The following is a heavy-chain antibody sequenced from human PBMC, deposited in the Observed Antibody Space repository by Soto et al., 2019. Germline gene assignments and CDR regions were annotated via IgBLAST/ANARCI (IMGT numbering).Heavy chain of an antibody. J-gene: IGHJ6*02. D-gene: IGHD1-7*01. CDR3: AKDMRITGTTVYYYYGMDV. V-gene: IGHV3-9*01. CDR1: GSTFDDYA. Sequence: GGSLRLSCAASGSTFDDYAMHWVRQAPGKGLEWVSGISWNSGSIGYADSVKGRFTISRDNAKNSLYLQMNSLRAEDTALYYCAKDMRITGTTVYYYYGMDVWGQGTTVTVSS. CDR2: ISWNSGSI.